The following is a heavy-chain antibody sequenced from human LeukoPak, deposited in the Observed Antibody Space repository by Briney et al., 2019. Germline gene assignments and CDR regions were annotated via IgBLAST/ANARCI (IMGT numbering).Heavy chain of an antibody. CDR1: GFSFSSYW. D-gene: IGHD2-15*01. Sequence: GGSLRLSCAASGFSFSSYWMSWVRQAPGKGLEWVANIKEDGSEKNYVDSVKGRFTISRDNAKNSLYLQMNSLRAEDTAVYYCARDRYCSGGSCHPFQHWGQGTLVTVSS. CDR3: ARDRYCSGGSCHPFQH. CDR2: IKEDGSEK. V-gene: IGHV3-7*01. J-gene: IGHJ1*01.